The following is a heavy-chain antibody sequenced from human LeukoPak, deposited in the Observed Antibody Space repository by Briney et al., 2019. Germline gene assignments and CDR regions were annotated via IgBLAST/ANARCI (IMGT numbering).Heavy chain of an antibody. J-gene: IGHJ6*02. V-gene: IGHV3-21*01. CDR1: GFTFSSYS. Sequence: GGSLRLSCAASGFTFSSYSMNWVRQAPGKGLEWVSSISSNSIYVFYADSMKGRFTISRDNAKNSLSLQMNSLRAEDTAVYYCARPAGTYDYSYGMDVWGQGTTVTVSS. D-gene: IGHD6-19*01. CDR3: ARPAGTYDYSYGMDV. CDR2: ISSNSIYV.